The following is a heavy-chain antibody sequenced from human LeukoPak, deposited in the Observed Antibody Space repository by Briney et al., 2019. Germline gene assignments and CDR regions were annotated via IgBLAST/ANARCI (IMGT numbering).Heavy chain of an antibody. D-gene: IGHD6-6*01. Sequence: SGGSLRLSCAASGFTFSSYGMHWVRQAPGKGLEWVAVIWYDGSNKYYADSVKGRFTISRDNSKNTLYLQMNSLRAEDTAVYYCARDSWYIQSSSSSLDYWGQGTLVTVSS. CDR3: ARDSWYIQSSSSSLDY. V-gene: IGHV3-33*01. J-gene: IGHJ4*02. CDR1: GFTFSSYG. CDR2: IWYDGSNK.